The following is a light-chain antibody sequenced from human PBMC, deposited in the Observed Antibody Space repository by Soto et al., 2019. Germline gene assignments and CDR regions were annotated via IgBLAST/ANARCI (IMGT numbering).Light chain of an antibody. V-gene: IGKV3-11*01. CDR3: QQRSSWPPALS. J-gene: IGKJ4*01. CDR2: DAS. CDR1: QSVRSF. Sequence: EMVWTQSPATLSLSPGERATLSCSASQSVRSFLAWYQQKPGQAPRLLIYDASNRATGVPGRFSGSGSGTDFTLTISSLELEDFAVYYCQQRSSWPPALSFGGGTKVE.